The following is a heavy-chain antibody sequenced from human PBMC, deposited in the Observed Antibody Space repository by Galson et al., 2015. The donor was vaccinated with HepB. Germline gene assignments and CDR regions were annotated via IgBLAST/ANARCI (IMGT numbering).Heavy chain of an antibody. CDR2: IKSKTDGGTT. Sequence: SLRLSCAASGFTFSNAWMNWVRRAPGKGLEWVGRIKSKTDGGTTDYAAPVKVRFTISRDDSKNTLYLQMNSLKTEDTAVYYCTTDQNYYDSSGYHIAYFDYWGQGTLVTVSS. CDR3: TTDQNYYDSSGYHIAYFDY. CDR1: GFTFSNAW. J-gene: IGHJ4*02. D-gene: IGHD3-22*01. V-gene: IGHV3-15*07.